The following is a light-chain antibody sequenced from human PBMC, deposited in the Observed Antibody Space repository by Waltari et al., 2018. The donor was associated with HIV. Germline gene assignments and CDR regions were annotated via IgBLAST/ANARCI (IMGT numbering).Light chain of an antibody. V-gene: IGKV4-1*01. Sequence: DIVMTQSPDSLAVSLGERATINCKSSRNVLYSSNNKNYLAGYQQKPGQPHILLIYWASTRNAVVPDRFSGSGSGTDFTLTISSLQDEDVAVYYWQQYYSLPRTFGQGTKVEIK. CDR2: WAS. J-gene: IGKJ1*01. CDR1: RNVLYSSNNKNY. CDR3: QQYYSLPRT.